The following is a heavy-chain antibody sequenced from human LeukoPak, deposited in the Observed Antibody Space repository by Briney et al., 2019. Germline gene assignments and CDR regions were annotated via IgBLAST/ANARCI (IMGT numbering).Heavy chain of an antibody. D-gene: IGHD3-16*01. V-gene: IGHV3-74*01. J-gene: IGHJ4*02. CDR1: GFTFSSYW. Sequence: PGGSLRLSCAASGFTFSSYWMHWVRQAPGKGLVWVSRINSDGSSTSYADSVKGRFTISRDNSKSTLYLQMNSLRAEDTAVYYCARGGRGVWGSLDYWGQGTLVTVSS. CDR3: ARGGRGVWGSLDY. CDR2: INSDGSST.